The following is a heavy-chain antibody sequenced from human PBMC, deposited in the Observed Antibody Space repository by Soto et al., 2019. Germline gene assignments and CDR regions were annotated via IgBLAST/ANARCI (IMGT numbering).Heavy chain of an antibody. CDR3: ARGDQRLECFDY. CDR2: INHSGST. CDR1: GGSFSGYY. J-gene: IGHJ4*02. Sequence: SETLSLTCAVYGGSFSGYYWSWIRQPPGKGLEWIGEINHSGSTNYNPSLKSRVTISVDTSKNQFSLKLSSVTAADTAVYYCARGDQRLECFDYWGQGTLVTVSS. D-gene: IGHD2-2*01. V-gene: IGHV4-34*01.